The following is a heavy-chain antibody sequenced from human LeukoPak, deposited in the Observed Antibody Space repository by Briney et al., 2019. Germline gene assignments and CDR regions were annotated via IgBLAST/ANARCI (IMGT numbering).Heavy chain of an antibody. J-gene: IGHJ4*02. V-gene: IGHV4-39*07. CDR3: ARDQDVLRYFD. CDR2: LYYRGST. D-gene: IGHD3-9*01. CDR1: GGSISSSSYY. Sequence: PSETLSLTCTVSGGSISSSSYYWGWIRQPPGKGLEWIGSLYYRGSTFYNPSLESRVTISVDTSKNQFSLKLSSVTAADTAVYYCARDQDVLRYFDWGQGTLVTVSS.